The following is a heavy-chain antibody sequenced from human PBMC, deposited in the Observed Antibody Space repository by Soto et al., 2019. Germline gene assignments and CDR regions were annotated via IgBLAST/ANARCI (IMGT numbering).Heavy chain of an antibody. J-gene: IGHJ6*02. Sequence: GGSLRLSCAASGFTFTNYFMSWVRQAPGEGLEWVSAISGFGDGTYYADFVKGRFTISRDNSKNTLYLQMNSLRAEDTAVYYAYGSSYGMDVWGQGTSVTVSS. CDR1: GFTFTNYF. V-gene: IGHV3-23*01. D-gene: IGHD3-16*01. CDR3: YGSSYGMDV. CDR2: ISGFGDGT.